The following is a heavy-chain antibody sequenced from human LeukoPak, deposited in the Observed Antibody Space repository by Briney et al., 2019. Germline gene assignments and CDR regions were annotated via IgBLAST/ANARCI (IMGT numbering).Heavy chain of an antibody. D-gene: IGHD4-17*01. Sequence: SLRLSCAASGFTFDDYAMHWVRQAPGKGLEWVSGIRWNSGSICYADSVKGRFTISRDNAKNALYLQMNSLRAEDTALYYCAKGYGDYHDAFDIWGKGTMVTVSS. J-gene: IGHJ3*02. CDR2: IRWNSGSI. V-gene: IGHV3-9*01. CDR1: GFTFDDYA. CDR3: AKGYGDYHDAFDI.